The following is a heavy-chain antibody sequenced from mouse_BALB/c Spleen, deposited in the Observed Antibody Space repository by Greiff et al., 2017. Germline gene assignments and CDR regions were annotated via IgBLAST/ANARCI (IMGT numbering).Heavy chain of an antibody. CDR1: GYSITSDYA. V-gene: IGHV3-2*02. D-gene: IGHD3-1*01. Sequence: EVQGVESGPGLVKPSQSLSLTCTVTGYSITSDYAWNWIRQFPGNKLEWMGYISYSGSTSYNPSLKSRISITRDTSKNQFFLQLNSVTTEDTATYYCARSGGNYLDYWGQGTTLTVSS. CDR2: ISYSGST. J-gene: IGHJ2*01. CDR3: ARSGGNYLDY.